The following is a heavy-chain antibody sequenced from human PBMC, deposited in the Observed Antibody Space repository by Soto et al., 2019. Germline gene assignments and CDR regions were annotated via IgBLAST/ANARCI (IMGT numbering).Heavy chain of an antibody. Sequence: QVQLQESGPGLVKPSQTLSLTCTVSRGSINSGGYYWSWIRHHPGKGLEWIGSIFYSGINHYNPSLNSRCSMSVDTSKRQFSLKLRFATAADTAVYYCARGRTYDAPWGQGTLVTASS. D-gene: IGHD3-3*01. J-gene: IGHJ5*02. CDR2: IFYSGIN. CDR1: RGSINSGGYY. V-gene: IGHV4-31*03. CDR3: ARGRTYDAP.